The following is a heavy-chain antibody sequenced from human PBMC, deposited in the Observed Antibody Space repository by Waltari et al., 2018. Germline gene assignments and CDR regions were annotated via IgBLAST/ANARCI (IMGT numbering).Heavy chain of an antibody. CDR1: GYSFTNLV. V-gene: IGHV1-18*01. J-gene: IGHJ4*02. CDR2: NSGYSGNA. Sequence: QVQLVQSGAEVKEPGASVNVACRASGYSFTNLVINCVRQDPGHGLEWMGWNSGYSGNANYEQKLQGRVTMTTDTSTSTAYLELRGLRPDDTAVYYYARGGGPRTIVAVTFDYWGQGTLVTVSS. D-gene: IGHD6-19*01. CDR3: ARGGGPRTIVAVTFDY.